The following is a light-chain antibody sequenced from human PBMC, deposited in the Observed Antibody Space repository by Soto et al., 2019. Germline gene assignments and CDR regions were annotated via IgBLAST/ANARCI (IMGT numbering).Light chain of an antibody. V-gene: IGKV3-11*01. CDR3: QQRSKWPIT. Sequence: DIVMTQSLATLSVSPGERASLSCRASQSVSSYLAWYQQKHGQAPRXXIYDASSRATGIPARFSGSGSGTDLTITISSLEPEDFEVYYCQQRSKWPITFGQGTRLEIK. CDR1: QSVSSY. J-gene: IGKJ5*01. CDR2: DAS.